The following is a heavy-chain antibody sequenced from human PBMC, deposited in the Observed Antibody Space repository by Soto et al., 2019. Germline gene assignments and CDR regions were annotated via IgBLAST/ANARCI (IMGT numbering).Heavy chain of an antibody. CDR3: AASIFYYGMDV. Sequence: GESLKISCKGSGYTFTNYWIGWVRQMPGKGPEWMGIIYPGDSDTKYNPSFQGQVTISADKSITTTYLQWSSLKASDTAIYYCAASIFYYGMDVWGQGTTVTVSS. V-gene: IGHV5-51*01. J-gene: IGHJ6*02. CDR1: GYTFTNYW. CDR2: IYPGDSDT.